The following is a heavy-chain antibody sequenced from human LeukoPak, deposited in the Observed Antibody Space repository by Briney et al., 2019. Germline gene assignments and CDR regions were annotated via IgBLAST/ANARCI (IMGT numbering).Heavy chain of an antibody. Sequence: ASVKLSCKASGYTVSSYYMHWVRQAPGQGLEWRGIINPSGGSTSYAQKFQGRVTMTRDTSTSTVYMELSSVRAEDTSEYDCARVSYTTFYYFGYWGQGTLVTVSS. D-gene: IGHD1-1*01. V-gene: IGHV1-46*01. CDR2: INPSGGST. J-gene: IGHJ4*02. CDR1: GYTVSSYY. CDR3: ARVSYTTFYYFGY.